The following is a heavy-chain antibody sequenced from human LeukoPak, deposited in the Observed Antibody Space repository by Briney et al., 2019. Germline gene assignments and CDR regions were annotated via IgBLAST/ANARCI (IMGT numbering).Heavy chain of an antibody. CDR1: GFTFRNFA. CDR3: AKDGQSFNSMYDYFDS. D-gene: IGHD2-8*01. V-gene: IGHV3-23*01. CDR2: IGGGDI. J-gene: IGHJ4*02. Sequence: GGSLRLSCSASGFTFRNFAISWVRQAPGKGLEWVSSIGGGDIHYADSVKGRFTISRDDSRSTVDLQMSSLRAEDTAVYYCAKDGQSFNSMYDYFDSWGQGTLVTVSS.